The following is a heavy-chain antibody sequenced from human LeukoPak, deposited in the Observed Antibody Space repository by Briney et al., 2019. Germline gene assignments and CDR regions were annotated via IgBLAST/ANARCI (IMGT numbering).Heavy chain of an antibody. CDR3: ARDEEALTVAVAGTRFDY. CDR2: INPNSGGT. Sequence: WASVKVSCKSSGYTFSGHYMHWVRQAPGQGLEWMGWINPNSGGTNYAQKFQGRVTMTRDTSISTAYMELSRLRSDDTAVYYCARDEEALTVAVAGTRFDYWGQGTLVTVSS. D-gene: IGHD6-19*01. V-gene: IGHV1-2*02. CDR1: GYTFSGHY. J-gene: IGHJ4*02.